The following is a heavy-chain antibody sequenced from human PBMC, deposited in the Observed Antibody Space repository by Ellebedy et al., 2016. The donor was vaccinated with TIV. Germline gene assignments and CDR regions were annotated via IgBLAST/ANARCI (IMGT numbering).Heavy chain of an antibody. V-gene: IGHV3-23*01. CDR2: ISGSGGNT. Sequence: PGGSLRLSCAASGFSFSNYVISWVRQAPGKGLEWVSGISGSGGNTFQAGSVKGRFTISRDNSQNTVYLQMNSLRGEETAVYYCAGRGYRVDNYGMDVWGQGTTVTVSS. D-gene: IGHD2-15*01. CDR1: GFSFSNYV. CDR3: AGRGYRVDNYGMDV. J-gene: IGHJ6*02.